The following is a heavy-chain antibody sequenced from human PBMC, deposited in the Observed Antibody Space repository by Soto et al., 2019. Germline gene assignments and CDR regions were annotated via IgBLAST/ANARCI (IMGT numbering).Heavy chain of an antibody. Sequence: PGESLKISCKGSGYSFTSYWIDWVRQMPGKGLEWMGRIDPSDSYTNYSPSFQGHVTISADKSISTAYLQWSSLKASDTATYYCARTSMQSRGYSYGHGGMDVWGQGTTVTVSS. CDR3: ARTSMQSRGYSYGHGGMDV. CDR1: GYSFTSYW. J-gene: IGHJ6*02. V-gene: IGHV5-10-1*01. CDR2: IDPSDSYT. D-gene: IGHD5-18*01.